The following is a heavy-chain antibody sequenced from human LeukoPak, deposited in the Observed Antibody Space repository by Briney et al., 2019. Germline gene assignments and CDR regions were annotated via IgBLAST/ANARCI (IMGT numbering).Heavy chain of an antibody. D-gene: IGHD3-22*01. J-gene: IGHJ4*02. CDR3: VSFDSSGYYFDY. CDR1: GGSISSYY. CDR2: IYYSGST. V-gene: IGHV4-59*01. Sequence: SETLSLTCTVSGGSISSYYWSWIRQPPGKGLEWIGYIYYSGSTNYNPSLKSRVTISVDTSKNQFSLKLSSVTAADTAVYYCVSFDSSGYYFDYWGQGTLVTVSS.